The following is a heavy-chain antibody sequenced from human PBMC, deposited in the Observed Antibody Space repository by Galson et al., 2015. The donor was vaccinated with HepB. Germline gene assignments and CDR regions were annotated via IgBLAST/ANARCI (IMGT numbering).Heavy chain of an antibody. V-gene: IGHV1-18*04. J-gene: IGHJ6*02. CDR2: ISAYNGNT. CDR3: ARDRIAVAEASDYYYGMDV. Sequence: SVKVSCKASGYTFTSYGISWVRQAHGQGLEWMGWISAYNGNTNYAQKLQGRVTMTTDTSTSTAYMELRSLRSDDTAVYYCARDRIAVAEASDYYYGMDVWGQGTTVTVSS. D-gene: IGHD6-19*01. CDR1: GYTFTSYG.